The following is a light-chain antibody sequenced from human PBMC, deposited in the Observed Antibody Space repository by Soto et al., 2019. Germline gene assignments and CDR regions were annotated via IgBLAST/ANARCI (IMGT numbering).Light chain of an antibody. V-gene: IGKV3-15*01. J-gene: IGKJ2*01. CDR1: QSVSSN. CDR3: QQYDDWPHMYT. Sequence: EIVVTQSPATLSVSPWERATLSCRLSQSVSSNLAWYQQKPGSAPRLLIYAASTRATGVPARFSGSGSGTEFTLTISSLQSEDCAVYYCQQYDDWPHMYTVGQGTKVDIK. CDR2: AAS.